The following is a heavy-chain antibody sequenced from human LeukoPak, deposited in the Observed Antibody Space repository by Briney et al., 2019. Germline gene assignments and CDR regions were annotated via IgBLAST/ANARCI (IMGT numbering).Heavy chain of an antibody. Sequence: GGSLRLSCAASGFTFSSYGMHWVRQAPGKGLEWVAFIRYDGSNKYYADSVKGRFTISRDNSKNTLYLQMNSLRAEDTAVCYCAKTGGLGYCSGGSCYLVDYWGQGTLVTVSS. CDR1: GFTFSSYG. CDR2: IRYDGSNK. J-gene: IGHJ4*02. V-gene: IGHV3-30*02. CDR3: AKTGGLGYCSGGSCYLVDY. D-gene: IGHD2-15*01.